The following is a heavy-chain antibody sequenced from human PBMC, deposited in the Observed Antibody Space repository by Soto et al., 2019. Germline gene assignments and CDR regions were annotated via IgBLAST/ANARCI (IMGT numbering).Heavy chain of an antibody. CDR1: GGTISGYC. D-gene: IGHD6-19*01. CDR3: ARSKAVAGSAFDM. V-gene: IGHV4-59*08. J-gene: IGHJ3*02. Sequence: PSETLCLTCTVAGGTISGYCWSWIRQPPGKGLEWIAYMYCSGSTNYNPSLKSRVIMSVDTSKNQFSLRLSSVTAADTAVYYCARSKAVAGSAFDMWGQGTMVTVSS. CDR2: MYCSGST.